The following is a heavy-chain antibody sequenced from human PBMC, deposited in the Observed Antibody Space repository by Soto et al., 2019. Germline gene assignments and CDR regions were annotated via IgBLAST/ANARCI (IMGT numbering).Heavy chain of an antibody. Sequence: QVQLVQSGAEVKKPGSSVKVSCKASGGTFSSYAISWVRQAPGQGLEWMGGIIPIFGTANYAQKFQGRVTITADESTSTAYMELSSLRSEDTAVYYCASGAGREIQLWLNWYFDLWGRGTLVTVSS. V-gene: IGHV1-69*01. J-gene: IGHJ2*01. CDR3: ASGAGREIQLWLNWYFDL. D-gene: IGHD5-18*01. CDR1: GGTFSSYA. CDR2: IIPIFGTA.